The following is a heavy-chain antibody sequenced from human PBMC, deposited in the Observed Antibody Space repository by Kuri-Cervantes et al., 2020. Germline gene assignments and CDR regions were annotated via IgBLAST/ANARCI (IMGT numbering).Heavy chain of an antibody. Sequence: SETLSLTCIVSGGSISSGGYYWSWIRQHPGKGLEWIGYIYYSGSTYYNPSLKSRVAISVDTSKNQFSLKLSSVTAADTAVYYCARVPMGYYYYGMDVWGQGTTVTVSS. J-gene: IGHJ6*02. CDR1: GGSISSGGYY. V-gene: IGHV4-31*03. CDR2: IYYSGST. CDR3: ARVPMGYYYYGMDV. D-gene: IGHD2-8*01.